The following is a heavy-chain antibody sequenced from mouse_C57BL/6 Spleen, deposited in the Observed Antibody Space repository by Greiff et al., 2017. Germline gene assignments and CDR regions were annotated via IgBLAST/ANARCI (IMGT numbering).Heavy chain of an antibody. V-gene: IGHV1-82*01. CDR3: ARVVYDGNYYAMDY. D-gene: IGHD2-12*01. CDR2: IYPGDGDT. Sequence: VQLQQSGPELVKPGASVKISCKASGYAFSSSWMNWVKQRPGKGLEWIGRIYPGDGDTNYNGKFKGKATLTADKSSSTAYMQLSSLTSEDSAVYFCARVVYDGNYYAMDYWGQGTSVTVSS. J-gene: IGHJ4*01. CDR1: GYAFSSSW.